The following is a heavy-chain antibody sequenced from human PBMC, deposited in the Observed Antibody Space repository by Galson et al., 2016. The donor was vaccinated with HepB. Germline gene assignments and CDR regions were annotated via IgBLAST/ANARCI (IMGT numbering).Heavy chain of an antibody. D-gene: IGHD2-2*01. V-gene: IGHV3-7*01. J-gene: IGHJ5*02. CDR3: ARGDCSSSTCYVIWFDP. CDR1: GFTFSNYW. CDR2: IKNDGSQK. Sequence: SLRLSCAASGFTFSNYWMSWVRQAPGKGLEWVANIKNDGSQKYYVDSVKGRFTISRDNGKNSLYLQMGSLRAEDTAVYYCARGDCSSSTCYVIWFDPWGQGTLVTLSS.